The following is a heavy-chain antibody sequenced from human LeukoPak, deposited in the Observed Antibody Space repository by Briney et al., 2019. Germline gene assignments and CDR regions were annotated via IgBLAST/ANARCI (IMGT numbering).Heavy chain of an antibody. CDR2: ISYDGSNK. V-gene: IGHV3-30*18. CDR3: AKDVLEYSSRWYFFDY. D-gene: IGHD6-13*01. Sequence: GGSLRLSCAASGFTFSSYGMHWVRQAPGKGLEWVAVISYDGSNKYYADSVKGRFTISRDNSKNTLYLQMNSLRGEDTAVYYCAKDVLEYSSRWYFFDYWGQGTLVTVSS. CDR1: GFTFSSYG. J-gene: IGHJ4*02.